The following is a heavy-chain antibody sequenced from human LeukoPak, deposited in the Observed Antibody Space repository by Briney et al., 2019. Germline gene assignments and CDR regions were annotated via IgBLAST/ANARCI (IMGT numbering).Heavy chain of an antibody. Sequence: GASVKVSCKASGYTFTSYGITWVRQAPGQGLEWMGWISAYNGNTNYAQKLQGRVTMTTDTSTSTAYMELRSLRSDDTAVYYCARTGYSSSWYDAEYFHLWGQGTLVAVSS. CDR1: GYTFTSYG. J-gene: IGHJ1*01. CDR2: ISAYNGNT. V-gene: IGHV1-18*01. CDR3: ARTGYSSSWYDAEYFHL. D-gene: IGHD6-13*01.